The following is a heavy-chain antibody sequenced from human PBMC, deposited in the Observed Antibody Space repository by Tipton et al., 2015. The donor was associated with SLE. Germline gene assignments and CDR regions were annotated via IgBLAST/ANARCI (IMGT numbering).Heavy chain of an antibody. V-gene: IGHV4-34*01. J-gene: IGHJ3*02. CDR1: GGSISSHY. CDR2: INHRGTT. D-gene: IGHD3-3*01. Sequence: TLSLTCAVNGGSISSHYLIWSRPPPGKGLEWIGEINHRGTTHYNPPLKSRVTISTDTSENQFSLMLTSVTAADTAVYFCARVQSWISVLGVTTPHAFDIWGQGTVVTVSS. CDR3: ARVQSWISVLGVTTPHAFDI.